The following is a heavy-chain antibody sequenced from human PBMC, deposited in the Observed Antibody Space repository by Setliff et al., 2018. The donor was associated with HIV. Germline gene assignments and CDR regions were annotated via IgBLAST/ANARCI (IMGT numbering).Heavy chain of an antibody. CDR2: ISSSSRYI. Sequence: GGSLRLSCTASGFSFHDYALTGVRQAPGKGLEWVSSISSSSRYIYYADSVKGRFTIARDNAKNSLYLQMNSLRDEDTAVYYCARGGGAGTTVYYYMDVWGKGTTVTVSS. D-gene: IGHD1-7*01. CDR3: ARGGGAGTTVYYYMDV. CDR1: GFSFHDYA. V-gene: IGHV3-21*01. J-gene: IGHJ6*03.